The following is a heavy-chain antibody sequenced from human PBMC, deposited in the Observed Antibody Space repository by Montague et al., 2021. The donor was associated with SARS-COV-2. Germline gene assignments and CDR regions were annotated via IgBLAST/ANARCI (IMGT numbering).Heavy chain of an antibody. V-gene: IGHV2-70*01. J-gene: IGHJ4*02. D-gene: IGHD3-9*01. Sequence: PALVKPTQTLTLTCTFSGFSLSTSGMCVSWIRQPPGRALEWLALIDWDDDKYYSTSLKTRLTISKDTSKNQVVLTMTNMDPVDTATYYCARIRDYDILTGCYAGCDYGGQGTRGTVSS. CDR1: GFSLSTSGMC. CDR3: ARIRDYDILTGCYAGCDY. CDR2: IDWDDDK.